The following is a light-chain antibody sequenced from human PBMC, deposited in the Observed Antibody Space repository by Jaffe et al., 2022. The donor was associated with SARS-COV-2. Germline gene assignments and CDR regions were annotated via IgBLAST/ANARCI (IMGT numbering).Light chain of an antibody. V-gene: IGLV3-21*04. CDR3: QVWDDTTDHYV. Sequence: YVLTQPPSVSVAPGKTARIPCGGNNIGSKTVHWYKQKPGQAPVLVIFYDSDRPSGITERFSGSNSGNTATLTISRVEAGDEADYYCQVWDDTTDHYVFGTGSKVSVL. CDR2: YDS. CDR1: NIGSKT. J-gene: IGLJ1*01.